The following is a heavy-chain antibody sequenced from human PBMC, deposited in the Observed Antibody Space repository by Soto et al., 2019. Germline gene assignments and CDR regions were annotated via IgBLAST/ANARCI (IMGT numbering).Heavy chain of an antibody. D-gene: IGHD5-18*01. V-gene: IGHV3-23*01. CDR1: GFSFSSYA. Sequence: GGSLRLSCAASGFSFSSYAMSWVRQAPGKGLEWVSAISGSGGSTYYADSVKGRFTISRDNSKNTLYLQMNSLRAEDTAVYYCARDLSLKAAMVTIGDYWGQGTLVTVSS. CDR2: ISGSGGST. J-gene: IGHJ4*02. CDR3: ARDLSLKAAMVTIGDY.